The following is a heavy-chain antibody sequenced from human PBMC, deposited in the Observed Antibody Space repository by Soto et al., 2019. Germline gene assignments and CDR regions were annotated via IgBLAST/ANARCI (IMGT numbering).Heavy chain of an antibody. CDR2: INHSGST. J-gene: IGHJ6*02. V-gene: IGHV4-34*01. Sequence: SETLSLTCAGDGGSFSVYYWSWIRPPPGKGLEWSGEINHSGSTNYNPSLKSRVTISVDTSKNQFSLKLSSVTAADTAVYYCARGNPTYYDFWSGSRGFYYYGMDVWGQGTTVTVSS. CDR3: ARGNPTYYDFWSGSRGFYYYGMDV. D-gene: IGHD3-3*01. CDR1: GGSFSVYY.